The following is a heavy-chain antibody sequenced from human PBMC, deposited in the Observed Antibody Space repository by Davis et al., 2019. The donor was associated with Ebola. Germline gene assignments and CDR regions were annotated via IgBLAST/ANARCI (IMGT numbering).Heavy chain of an antibody. CDR3: ARRRVVGATGTDY. J-gene: IGHJ4*02. D-gene: IGHD1-26*01. CDR1: GYIFTTYA. V-gene: IGHV1-3*01. Sequence: ASVKVSCKASGYIFTTYAMHWVRQAPGQRLEWMGWVHGGNGNTKYSQRFQGRVTITTDTSASTAYLDLSSLRSDDTAVYYCARRRVVGATGTDYWGQGTLVTVSS. CDR2: VHGGNGNT.